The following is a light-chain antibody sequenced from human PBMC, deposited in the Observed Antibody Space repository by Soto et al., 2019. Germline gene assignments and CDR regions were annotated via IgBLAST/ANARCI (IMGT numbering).Light chain of an antibody. Sequence: DIVMTQSADSLAVSVGEMATINCKSSQSGLYSSNNKNYLAWYQQRPGQHPTLLIYWESTRESGVPDRFTRSGSGTDFTLPISSLQAEDVAVYYCHQYHSFPLTFGGGTRVQIK. CDR2: WES. V-gene: IGKV4-1*01. CDR1: QSGLYSSNNKNY. CDR3: HQYHSFPLT. J-gene: IGKJ4*01.